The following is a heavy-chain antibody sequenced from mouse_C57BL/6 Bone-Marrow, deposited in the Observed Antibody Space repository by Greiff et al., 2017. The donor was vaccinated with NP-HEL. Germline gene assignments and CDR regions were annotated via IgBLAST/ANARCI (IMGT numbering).Heavy chain of an antibody. CDR1: GYTFTSYW. V-gene: IGHV1-69*01. Sequence: QVQLKQSGAELVMPGASVKLSCKASGYTFTSYWMHWVKQRPGQGLEWIREIDPSDSYTNYNQKFKGKSTLTVDKSSSTAYMQLSSLTSEDSAVYYCARSRYSNLAWFAYWGQGTLVTVSA. CDR3: ARSRYSNLAWFAY. J-gene: IGHJ3*01. CDR2: IDPSDSYT. D-gene: IGHD2-5*01.